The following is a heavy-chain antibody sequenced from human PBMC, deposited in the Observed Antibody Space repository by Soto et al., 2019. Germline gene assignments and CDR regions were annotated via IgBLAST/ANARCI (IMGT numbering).Heavy chain of an antibody. V-gene: IGHV3-23*01. CDR3: AKGKANTVFGVDTLFDY. J-gene: IGHJ4*02. CDR1: GFTFSSYA. Sequence: GGSLRLSCAASGFTFSSYAMSWARQAPGQGLEWVSLISGNGGNINYADSVKGRYTISRDNSKKTVYLQMNSPRAEDTAVYYCAKGKANTVFGVDTLFDYWGQGTQVTVSS. D-gene: IGHD3-3*01. CDR2: ISGNGGNI.